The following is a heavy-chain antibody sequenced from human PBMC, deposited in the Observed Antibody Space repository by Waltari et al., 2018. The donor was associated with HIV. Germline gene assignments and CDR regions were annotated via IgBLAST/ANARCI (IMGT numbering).Heavy chain of an antibody. Sequence: EVQLVESGGGLVQPGGSLRLSCAASGFTLRSYWMHWVRQAPGKGLVWVSCISSDGSTTNYADSVKGRLTISRDNAKNTLYLQMNSLRADDTAVYYCARENTMTYYDALDIWGQGTMVTVSS. CDR1: GFTLRSYW. CDR3: ARENTMTYYDALDI. CDR2: ISSDGSTT. V-gene: IGHV3-74*01. D-gene: IGHD4-17*01. J-gene: IGHJ3*02.